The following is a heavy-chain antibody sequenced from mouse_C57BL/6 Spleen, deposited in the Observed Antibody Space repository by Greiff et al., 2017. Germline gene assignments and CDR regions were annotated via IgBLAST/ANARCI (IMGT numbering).Heavy chain of an antibody. Sequence: VQLVESGPGLVQPSQSLSLTCTVSGFSLTSYGVPWVRQSPGKGLEWLGVIWSGGSTDYNAAFISRLSSSKDNSKSQVFFKMHSLQADDTAIYYCARNRDGYYSFDYWGQGTTLTVSS. CDR2: IWSGGST. D-gene: IGHD2-3*01. CDR3: ARNRDGYYSFDY. J-gene: IGHJ2*01. CDR1: GFSLTSYG. V-gene: IGHV2-2*01.